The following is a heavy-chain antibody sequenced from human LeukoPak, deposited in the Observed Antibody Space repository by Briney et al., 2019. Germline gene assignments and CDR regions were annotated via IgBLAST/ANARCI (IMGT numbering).Heavy chain of an antibody. D-gene: IGHD2-2*01. Sequence: GESMKISCKGSGYSFTSYWIGWVRQMRGKGLEWMGIIYPGDSDTRYSPSFQGQVTISADKSISTAYLQWSSLKASDTSMYYCARRYQLLGDFDYWGQGTLVTVSS. V-gene: IGHV5-51*01. CDR2: IYPGDSDT. CDR1: GYSFTSYW. J-gene: IGHJ4*02. CDR3: ARRYQLLGDFDY.